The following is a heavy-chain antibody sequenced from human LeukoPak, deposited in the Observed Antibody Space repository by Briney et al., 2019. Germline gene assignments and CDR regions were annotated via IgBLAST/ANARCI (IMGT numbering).Heavy chain of an antibody. V-gene: IGHV5-51*01. CDR2: IYPGDSDT. CDR1: GYSFTSYW. D-gene: IGHD5-24*01. CDR3: EGHGPTKYYYYYMDV. J-gene: IGHJ6*03. Sequence: GEALKISCKGSGYSFTSYWIGWGRQMPGKGLGLVGIIYPGDSDTRYSPSFQGQVTLLADQSLSTAYLPSNSLKASDTAMYYCEGHGPTKYYYYYMDVWGKGTTVTVSS.